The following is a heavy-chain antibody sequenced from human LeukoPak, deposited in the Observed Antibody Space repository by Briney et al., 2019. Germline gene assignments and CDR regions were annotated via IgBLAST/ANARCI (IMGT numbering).Heavy chain of an antibody. CDR3: ARGPYGDYVSYYGVDV. CDR1: GFSFTSYS. D-gene: IGHD4-17*01. V-gene: IGHV3-48*01. J-gene: IGHJ6*02. CDR2: ISSSWTTT. Sequence: GGSPRLSCAAYGFSFTSYSMNWVRQAPGKGLEWVSYISSSWTTTFYTDSVKGRFTISRDNARNSLFLQMNSLRVEDTAVYYCARGPYGDYVSYYGVDVWGQGTTVTVS.